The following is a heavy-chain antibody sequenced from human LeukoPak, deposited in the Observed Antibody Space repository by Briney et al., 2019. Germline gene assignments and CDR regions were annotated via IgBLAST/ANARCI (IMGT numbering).Heavy chain of an antibody. CDR1: GFTFSNYA. J-gene: IGHJ1*01. D-gene: IGHD6-13*01. Sequence: GGSLRLSCAASGFTFSNYAMSWVRQAPGKGLEWVSYISSSSSTIYYADSVKGRFTISRDNAKSSLYLQMNSLRAEDTAVYYCARAGITTTGPLFQHWGQGTLVTVSS. CDR3: ARAGITTTGPLFQH. V-gene: IGHV3-48*01. CDR2: ISSSSSTI.